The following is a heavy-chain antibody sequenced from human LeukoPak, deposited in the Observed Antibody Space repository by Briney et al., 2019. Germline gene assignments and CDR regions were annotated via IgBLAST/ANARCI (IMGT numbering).Heavy chain of an antibody. CDR2: TSGSGGRT. V-gene: IGHV3-23*01. J-gene: IGHJ6*02. CDR3: AKDRDQRTQFYYYYYGMDA. D-gene: IGHD2-2*01. Sequence: GGSLRLSCAASGFTFSNYAMTWVRQAPGKGLEWVSGTSGSGGRTNYADSVKGRFTISRDNSKNTLYLQMNRLRVEDTAVYYCAKDRDQRTQFYYYYYGMDAWGQGTTVTVSS. CDR1: GFTFSNYA.